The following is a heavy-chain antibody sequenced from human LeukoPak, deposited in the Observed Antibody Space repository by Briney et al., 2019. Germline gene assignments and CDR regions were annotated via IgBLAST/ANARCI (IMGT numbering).Heavy chain of an antibody. CDR3: ARVRSRYSGSWLYY. J-gene: IGHJ4*02. CDR2: INHSGST. V-gene: IGHV4-34*01. D-gene: IGHD6-13*01. Sequence: PSETLSLTCAVYGGSFSGYYWSWIRQPPGKGLEWTGEINHSGSTNYNPSLKSRVTISVDTSKNQFSLKLSSVTAADTAVYYCARVRSRYSGSWLYYWGQGTLVTVSS. CDR1: GGSFSGYY.